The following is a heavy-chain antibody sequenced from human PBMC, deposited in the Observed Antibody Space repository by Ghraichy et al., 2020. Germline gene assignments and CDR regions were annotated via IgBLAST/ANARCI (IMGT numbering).Heavy chain of an antibody. CDR3: ARGALTGLLQNFRFDP. CDR2: INPNSGGT. V-gene: IGHV1-2*02. D-gene: IGHD1-1*01. Sequence: ASVKVSCKASGYTFTGYYMHWVRQAPGQGLEWMGWINPNSGGTNYAQKFQGRVTMTRDTSISTAYMELSRLRSDDTAVYYCARGALTGLLQNFRFDPWGQGTLVTVSS. CDR1: GYTFTGYY. J-gene: IGHJ5*02.